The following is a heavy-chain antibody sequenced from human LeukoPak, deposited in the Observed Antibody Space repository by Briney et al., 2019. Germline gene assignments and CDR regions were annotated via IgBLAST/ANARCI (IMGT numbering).Heavy chain of an antibody. CDR2: ISWDGGST. D-gene: IGHD5-12*01. CDR3: AKGDSGWTGFDY. J-gene: IGHJ4*02. CDR1: GFTFDDYA. V-gene: IGHV3-43D*03. Sequence: GGSLRLSCAASGFTFDDYAMHWVRQAPGKGLEWVSLISWDGGSTYYADSVKGRFTISRDNSKNSLYLQMNSLRAEDTALYYCAKGDSGWTGFDYWGQGTLVTVSS.